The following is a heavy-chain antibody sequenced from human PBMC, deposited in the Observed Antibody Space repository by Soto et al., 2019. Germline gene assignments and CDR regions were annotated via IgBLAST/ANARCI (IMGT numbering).Heavy chain of an antibody. Sequence: ASVKVSCKASGYTFTSYGISWVRQAPGQGLEWMGWFSAYNGNTNYAQTLQGRVTMTTDTSTSTAYMELRSLRSDDTAVYYCARVAYCSGGSCYSLANWFDPWGQGTLVTVSS. J-gene: IGHJ5*02. CDR1: GYTFTSYG. CDR2: FSAYNGNT. V-gene: IGHV1-18*01. CDR3: ARVAYCSGGSCYSLANWFDP. D-gene: IGHD2-15*01.